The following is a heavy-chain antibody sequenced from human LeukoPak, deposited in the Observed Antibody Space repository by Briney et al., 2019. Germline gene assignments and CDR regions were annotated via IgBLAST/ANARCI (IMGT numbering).Heavy chain of an antibody. CDR3: ARDHPKTQFDFDY. Sequence: GASVKVSCKASGYTFTSYYMHWVRQAPGQGLEWMGIINPSGGSTSYAQKFQGRVTMTTDTSTSTAYMELRSLRSDDTAVYYCARDHPKTQFDFDYWGQGTLVTVSS. CDR1: GYTFTSYY. D-gene: IGHD3-10*01. CDR2: INPSGGST. J-gene: IGHJ4*02. V-gene: IGHV1-46*01.